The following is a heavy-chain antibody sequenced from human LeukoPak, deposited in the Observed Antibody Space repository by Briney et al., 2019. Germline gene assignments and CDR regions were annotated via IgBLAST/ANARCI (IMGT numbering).Heavy chain of an antibody. CDR3: ARDTWGYSYGFDAFDI. CDR1: GGSISSYY. Sequence: SETLSPTCTVSGGSISSYYWSWIRQPAGKGLEWIGRIYTSGSTNYNPSLKSRVTMSVDTSKNQFSLKLSSVTAADTAVYYCARDTWGYSYGFDAFDIWGQGTMVTVSS. D-gene: IGHD5-18*01. J-gene: IGHJ3*02. CDR2: IYTSGST. V-gene: IGHV4-4*07.